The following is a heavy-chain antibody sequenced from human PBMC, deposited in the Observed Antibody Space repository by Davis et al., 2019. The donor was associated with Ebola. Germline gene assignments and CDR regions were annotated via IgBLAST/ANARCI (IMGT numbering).Heavy chain of an antibody. CDR3: ARYGDYTSVDY. CDR1: GGSTRSSSYY. Sequence: MPSETLSPTCPVSGGSTRSSSYYLGWLRPPPGKGLEWIGSIYYSGGTYYNPSLKSRVTISVDTSKNQFSLKLSSVTAADTAVYYCARYGDYTSVDYWGQGTLVTVSS. CDR2: IYYSGGT. V-gene: IGHV4-39*01. D-gene: IGHD4-17*01. J-gene: IGHJ4*02.